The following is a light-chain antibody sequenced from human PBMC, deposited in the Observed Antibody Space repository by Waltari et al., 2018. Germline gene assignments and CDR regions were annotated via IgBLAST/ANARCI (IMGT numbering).Light chain of an antibody. CDR1: SSNIGSNY. V-gene: IGLV1-47*01. CDR3: AAWDDSLSGPV. J-gene: IGLJ3*02. Sequence: QSVLTQPPSASGTPGQRATISSSGTSSNIGSNYVYWYQQLPGTAPKLLIYRNNQRPSGVPDRFSGSKSGTSASLAISGLRSEDEADYYCAAWDDSLSGPVFGGGTKLTVL. CDR2: RNN.